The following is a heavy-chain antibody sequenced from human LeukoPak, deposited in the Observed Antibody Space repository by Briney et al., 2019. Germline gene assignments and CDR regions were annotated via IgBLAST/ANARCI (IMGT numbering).Heavy chain of an antibody. CDR3: AKGHGYNGPEFHT. J-gene: IGHJ5*02. CDR2: ISESGDSI. V-gene: IGHV3-23*01. D-gene: IGHD5-24*01. CDR1: GFTFSSYA. Sequence: GGSLRLSCAASGFTFSSYAMSWVRQAPGKGLEWVSGISESGDSIYYVDSVKGRFTISRDNSKNTLYLQMNSLRAEDTAVYYCAKGHGYNGPEFHTWGQGTLVTVSS.